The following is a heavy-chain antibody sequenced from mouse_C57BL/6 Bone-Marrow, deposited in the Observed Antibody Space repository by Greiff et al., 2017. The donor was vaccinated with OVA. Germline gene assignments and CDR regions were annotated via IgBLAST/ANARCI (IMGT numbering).Heavy chain of an antibody. CDR3: AREGDYGWVYFDY. CDR1: GYTFTDYY. V-gene: IGHV1-76*01. Sequence: QVQLQQSGAELVRPGASVKLSCKASGYTFTDYYITWVKQRPGQGLEWIARIYPGSGNTYYNEKFKGKATLTAEKSSSTAYMQLSSLTSEDSAVYFCAREGDYGWVYFDYWGQGTTLTVSS. J-gene: IGHJ2*01. CDR2: IYPGSGNT. D-gene: IGHD1-1*01.